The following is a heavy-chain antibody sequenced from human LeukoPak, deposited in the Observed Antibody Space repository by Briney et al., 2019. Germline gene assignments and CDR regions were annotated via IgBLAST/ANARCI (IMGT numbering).Heavy chain of an antibody. V-gene: IGHV3-30*03. CDR3: APRGGYYGSGSYYGFDP. J-gene: IGHJ5*02. CDR1: GFTFSSYG. CDR2: ISYDGSKK. D-gene: IGHD3-10*01. Sequence: PGRSLRLSCAASGFTFSSYGMHWVRQAPGKGLESVAVISYDGSKKYYADSVKGRFTISRDNSKNTLYLQMNSLRDEDTAEYYCAPRGGYYGSGSYYGFDPWGQGTLVTVSS.